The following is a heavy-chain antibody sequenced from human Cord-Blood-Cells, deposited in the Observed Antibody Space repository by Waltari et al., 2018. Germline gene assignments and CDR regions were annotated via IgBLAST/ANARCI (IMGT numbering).Heavy chain of an antibody. CDR1: GLTFRSYS. J-gene: IGHJ4*02. D-gene: IGHD6-13*01. CDR3: ASALSIAAAGTDY. Sequence: EVQLVESGGGLVKPGGSLRLSCAASGLTFRSYSMNWVRQAPGKGLEWVSSISSSSSYIYYADSVKGRFTISRDNAKNSLYLQMNSLRAEDTAVYYCASALSIAAAGTDYWGQGTLVTVSS. V-gene: IGHV3-21*01. CDR2: ISSSSSYI.